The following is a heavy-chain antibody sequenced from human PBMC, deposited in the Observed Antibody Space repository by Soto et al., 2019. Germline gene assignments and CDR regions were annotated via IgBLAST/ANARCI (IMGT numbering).Heavy chain of an antibody. V-gene: IGHV5-10-1*01. CDR2: IDPSDSYT. J-gene: IGHJ4*02. CDR3: ARLAFGKSSGWPRPIDY. Sequence: GESLKISCKGSVYSFTSYWISWVRQMPGKGLEWMGRIDPSDSYTNYSPSFQGHVTISADKSISTAYLQWSSLKASDTAMYYCARLAFGKSSGWPRPIDYWGQGTLVTVSS. D-gene: IGHD6-19*01. CDR1: VYSFTSYW.